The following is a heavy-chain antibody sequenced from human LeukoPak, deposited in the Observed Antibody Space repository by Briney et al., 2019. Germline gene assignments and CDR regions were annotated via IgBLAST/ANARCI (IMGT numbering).Heavy chain of an antibody. CDR1: GGSISSYY. CDR3: ARDRNYGDYYNWFDP. V-gene: IGHV4-4*07. D-gene: IGHD4-17*01. Sequence: SETLSLTCTVSGGSISSYYWSWIRQPAGKGLEWIGRIYTSGSTNHNPSLKSRVTMSVDTSKNQFSLKLSSVTAADTAVYYCARDRNYGDYYNWFDPWGQGTLVTVSS. CDR2: IYTSGST. J-gene: IGHJ5*02.